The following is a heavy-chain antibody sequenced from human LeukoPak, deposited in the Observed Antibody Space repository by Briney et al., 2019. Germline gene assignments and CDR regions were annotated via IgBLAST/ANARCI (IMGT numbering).Heavy chain of an antibody. Sequence: SETLPLTCTVSGGSISSYYWSWIRQPPGKGLEWIGYIYYSGSTNYNPSLKSRVTVSVDTSKNQFSLKLSSVTAADTAVYYCARVRGGESFDYWGQGTLVTVSS. J-gene: IGHJ4*02. CDR1: GGSISSYY. CDR2: IYYSGST. V-gene: IGHV4-59*01. CDR3: ARVRGGESFDY. D-gene: IGHD4-23*01.